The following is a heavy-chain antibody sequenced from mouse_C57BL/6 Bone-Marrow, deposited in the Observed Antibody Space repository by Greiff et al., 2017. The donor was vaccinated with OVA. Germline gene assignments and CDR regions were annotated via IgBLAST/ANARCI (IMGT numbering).Heavy chain of an antibody. Sequence: QVQLQQSGAELVRPGASVKLSCKASGYTFTDYYINWVKQRPGQGLEWIARIYPGSGNTYYNEKFKGKATLTAEKSSSTAYMQLSSLTSEDSAVYFCARGLTGSFAYWGQGTLVTVSA. V-gene: IGHV1-76*01. CDR1: GYTFTDYY. J-gene: IGHJ3*01. CDR3: ARGLTGSFAY. D-gene: IGHD4-1*01. CDR2: IYPGSGNT.